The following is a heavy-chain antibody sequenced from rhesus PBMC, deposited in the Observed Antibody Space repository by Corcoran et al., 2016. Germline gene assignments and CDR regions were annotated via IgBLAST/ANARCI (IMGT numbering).Heavy chain of an antibody. Sequence: QVQLVQSGAEVKKPGSSVKVSCKASGYTFTDYSMHWVRQAPRQGLEWKGWINHYNGNKKYAQNVQGRVTMTRDTSTSTAYMELSSLRSEDTAVYYCASGSSYVHDWYFDLWGPGTPITISS. CDR3: ASGSSYVHDWYFDL. V-gene: IGHV1S2*01. CDR2: INHYNGNK. CDR1: GYTFTDYS. J-gene: IGHJ2*01. D-gene: IGHD4-29*01.